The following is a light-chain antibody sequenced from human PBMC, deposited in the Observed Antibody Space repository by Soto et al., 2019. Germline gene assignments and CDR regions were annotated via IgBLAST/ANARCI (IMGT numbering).Light chain of an antibody. V-gene: IGLV4-69*01. J-gene: IGLJ2*01. CDR2: LNSDGSH. CDR1: SWHSSYA. Sequence: QPVLTQSPAASASLGASVKLTCTLSSWHSSYAIAWHQQQPEKGPRYLMKLNSDGSHSKGDGIPDRFSGSSSGAERYLTISSLQSEDEADYYCQTWGTGILVFGGGTKLTVL. CDR3: QTWGTGILV.